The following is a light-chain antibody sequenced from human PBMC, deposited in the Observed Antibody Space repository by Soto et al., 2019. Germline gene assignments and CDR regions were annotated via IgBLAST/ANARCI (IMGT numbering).Light chain of an antibody. J-gene: IGLJ1*01. CDR3: KSYAGSNTYV. CDR2: EVV. Sequence: QSVLTQPPSASGSPGQSVTISCTGTKSDIGVYDFVSWYQHHPAKAPRLIIYEVVQRPSGVPDRFSGSKSGNTASLTVSGLQAADEADYFCKSYAGSNTYVFGSGTKLTVL. CDR1: KSDIGVYDF. V-gene: IGLV2-8*01.